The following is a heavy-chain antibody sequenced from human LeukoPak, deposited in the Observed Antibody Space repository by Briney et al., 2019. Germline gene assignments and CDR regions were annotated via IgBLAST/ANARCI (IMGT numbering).Heavy chain of an antibody. CDR3: ARVGSSGYYLYFDY. Sequence: GGSLRLSCAASGFTFSSYWMHWVRQAPGKGLVWVSRINTDGSSTSYADSVKGRFTISRDNAKNTLYLQMNSLRAEDTAVYYCARVGSSGYYLYFDYWGQGTLVTVSS. CDR2: INTDGSST. J-gene: IGHJ4*02. V-gene: IGHV3-74*01. CDR1: GFTFSSYW. D-gene: IGHD3-22*01.